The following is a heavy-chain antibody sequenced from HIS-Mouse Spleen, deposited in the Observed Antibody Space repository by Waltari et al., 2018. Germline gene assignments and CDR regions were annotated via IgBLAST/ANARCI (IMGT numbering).Heavy chain of an antibody. Sequence: QVQLVESGGGVVQPGRSLRLSCAASGFTFSSYAMHCVRQAPGKGLEWVAVISYDGRNKYYADSVKGRFTISRDNSKNTLYLQMNSLRAEDTAVYYCARDQFSSSGAFDIWGQGTMVTVSS. D-gene: IGHD6-6*01. V-gene: IGHV3-30*04. J-gene: IGHJ3*02. CDR1: GFTFSSYA. CDR3: ARDQFSSSGAFDI. CDR2: ISYDGRNK.